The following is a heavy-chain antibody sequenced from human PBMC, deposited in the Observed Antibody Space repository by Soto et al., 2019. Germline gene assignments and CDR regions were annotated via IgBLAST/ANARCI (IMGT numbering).Heavy chain of an antibody. CDR3: ARGKEDYYSYYMDV. Sequence: QVQLVQSGAEVKKPGASVKVSCKASGYTFTSYDINWVRQATGQGLEWMGWMNPNSGNTGYAQKFQGGVPMTRNTSISTAYMELSSLRSEDTAVYYCARGKEDYYSYYMDVWGKGTTVTVSS. J-gene: IGHJ6*03. CDR2: MNPNSGNT. CDR1: GYTFTSYD. V-gene: IGHV1-8*01.